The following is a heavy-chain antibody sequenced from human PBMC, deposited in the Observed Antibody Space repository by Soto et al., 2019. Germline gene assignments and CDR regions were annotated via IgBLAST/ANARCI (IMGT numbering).Heavy chain of an antibody. CDR1: GFTFSTYA. Sequence: GGSLRLSCAASGFTFSTYAIHWVRQAPGKGLEFVSAIRSDGTLTYYANSVRGRFTISRDNSKNTLSPQMDSLTSEDLAVYYCARKHNYYYYMDVWGKGTTLTVSS. V-gene: IGHV3-64*01. J-gene: IGHJ6*03. CDR3: ARKHNYYYYMDV. CDR2: IRSDGTLT.